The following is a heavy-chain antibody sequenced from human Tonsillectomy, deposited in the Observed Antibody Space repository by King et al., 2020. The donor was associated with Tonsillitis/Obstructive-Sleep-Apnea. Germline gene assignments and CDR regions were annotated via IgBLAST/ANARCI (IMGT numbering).Heavy chain of an antibody. Sequence: VTFKESGPVLVKPIETLTLTCTVSWFSLSNARMDVSWIRQPPGKALEWLAHIFSNDEKSYSTSLKTRLTLPKDTSKSQVVLTMTNMDPVDTATYYCARIVYDILTGYYFDYWGQGTLVTVSS. V-gene: IGHV2-26*01. D-gene: IGHD3-9*01. J-gene: IGHJ4*02. CDR3: ARIVYDILTGYYFDY. CDR1: WFSLSNARMD. CDR2: IFSNDEK.